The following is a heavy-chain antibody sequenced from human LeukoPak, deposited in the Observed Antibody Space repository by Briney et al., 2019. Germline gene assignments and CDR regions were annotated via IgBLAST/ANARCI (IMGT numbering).Heavy chain of an antibody. J-gene: IGHJ6*03. D-gene: IGHD2-2*01. V-gene: IGHV3-7*03. Sequence: GGSLRLSCAASGFTFSSYAMSWVRQAPGKGLEWVANIKGDGSDKLFLDSLRGRFTISRDNAKNSLYLQMNSLRAEDTAVYYCARGRVIPAAWANYYYYYMDVWGKGTTVTVSS. CDR1: GFTFSSYA. CDR2: IKGDGSDK. CDR3: ARGRVIPAAWANYYYYYMDV.